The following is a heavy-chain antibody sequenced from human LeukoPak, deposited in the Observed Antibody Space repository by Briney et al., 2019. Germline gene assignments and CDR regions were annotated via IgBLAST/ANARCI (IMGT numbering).Heavy chain of an antibody. Sequence: SVKVSCKASGGTFSSYAISWVRQAPGQGLEWMGGIIPIFCTANYAQKFQGRVTITADESTSTAYMELSSLRSEDTAVYYCARVVSPIAAAVNWGQGTLVTVSS. CDR1: GGTFSSYA. V-gene: IGHV1-69*13. J-gene: IGHJ4*02. CDR2: IIPIFCTA. CDR3: ARVVSPIAAAVN. D-gene: IGHD6-13*01.